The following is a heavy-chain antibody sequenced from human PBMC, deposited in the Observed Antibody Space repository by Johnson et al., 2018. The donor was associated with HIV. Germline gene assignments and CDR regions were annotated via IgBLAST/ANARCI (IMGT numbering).Heavy chain of an antibody. CDR1: GFTVSSNY. J-gene: IGHJ3*02. Sequence: VQLVESGGGLVQPGGSLRLSCAASGFTVSSNYMSWVRQAPGKGLEWVSVIYSGGTTYYADSLKGRFIISRDNSKNTLFLQMNSLRADDTAMYYCATSTASDALDIWGQGTMVTVSS. CDR2: IYSGGTT. V-gene: IGHV3-66*01. D-gene: IGHD1-1*01. CDR3: ATSTASDALDI.